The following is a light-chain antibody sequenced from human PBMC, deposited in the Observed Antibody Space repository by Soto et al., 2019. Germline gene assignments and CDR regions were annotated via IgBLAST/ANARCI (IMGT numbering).Light chain of an antibody. Sequence: EIVLTQSPGPLSLSPGERATLSCRASQRVSSSYLAWYQQKPGQAPRLLIYGASSRATGIPDRFSGSGSGTDFTLTISRLEPEDFAVYYCQQYGSAPLVTFGQGTRLQIK. CDR2: GAS. CDR3: QQYGSAPLVT. CDR1: QRVSSSY. J-gene: IGKJ5*01. V-gene: IGKV3-20*01.